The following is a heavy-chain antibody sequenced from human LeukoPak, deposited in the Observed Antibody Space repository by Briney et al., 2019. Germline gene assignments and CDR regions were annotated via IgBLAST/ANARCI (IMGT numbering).Heavy chain of an antibody. CDR1: GFTFSNYG. J-gene: IGHJ4*02. CDR3: AKPGFVATIKAALDY. CDR2: ITGSGGST. D-gene: IGHD5-12*01. Sequence: GGSLRLSCAASGFTFSNYGLSWVRQAPGKGLEWVSGITGSGGSTYYADSVKGRFTISRDNSKNTLYLQMNSLRAEDTAVYYCAKPGFVATIKAALDYWGQGTLVTVSS. V-gene: IGHV3-23*01.